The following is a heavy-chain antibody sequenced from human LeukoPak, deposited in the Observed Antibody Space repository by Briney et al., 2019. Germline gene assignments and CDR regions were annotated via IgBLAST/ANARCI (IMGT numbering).Heavy chain of an antibody. D-gene: IGHD3-10*01. CDR2: ISGSGGST. Sequence: PGGSLRLSCAASGFTFSSYAMSWVRQAPGKGLEWVSAISGSGGSTYYADSVKGRFTISRDNSKNTLYLQMNSLRAEDTAVYYCAKAHYGSGLGYYYYGMDVWGQGTTVTVSS. J-gene: IGHJ6*02. CDR1: GFTFSSYA. V-gene: IGHV3-23*01. CDR3: AKAHYGSGLGYYYYGMDV.